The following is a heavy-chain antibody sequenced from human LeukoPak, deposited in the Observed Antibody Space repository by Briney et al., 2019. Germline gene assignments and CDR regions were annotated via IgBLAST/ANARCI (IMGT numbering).Heavy chain of an antibody. V-gene: IGHV3-30*03. D-gene: IGHD1-26*01. CDR3: ASLRYSASYYADY. CDR2: ISYDGSNT. J-gene: IGHJ4*02. Sequence: GGSLRLSCAASGFTFRNYGMHWVRQAPGKGLEWVAIISYDGSNTYCADSVKGRFTISRDNSKNTLYLQMNSLRAEDTAMYYCASLRYSASYYADYWGQGTLVTVSS. CDR1: GFTFRNYG.